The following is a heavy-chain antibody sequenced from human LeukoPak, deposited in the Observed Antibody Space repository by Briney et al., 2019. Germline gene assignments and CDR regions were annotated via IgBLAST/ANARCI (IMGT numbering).Heavy chain of an antibody. V-gene: IGHV4-59*08. Sequence: SETLSLTCTVSGNSITSYYWNCIRQAPGQGPEWIGYGHYSGNTKYNPPLKSRVTISVDTSKNQFSLRLSSVTAADTAVYFCAKWASDNRAFDLWGQGTLVTVSS. CDR1: GNSITSYY. CDR2: GHYSGNT. CDR3: AKWASDNRAFDL. D-gene: IGHD2-8*01. J-gene: IGHJ4*02.